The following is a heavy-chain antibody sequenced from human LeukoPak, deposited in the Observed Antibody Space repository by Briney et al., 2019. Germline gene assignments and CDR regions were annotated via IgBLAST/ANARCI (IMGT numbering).Heavy chain of an antibody. Sequence: ASVKVSCKASGYTFTSYAMNWARQAPGQGLEWMGWINTNTADPTYAQGFTGRFVFSLDTSVSTAYLQISSLKAEDTAVYYCARDRALSSGWYLALDYWGQGTLVTVSS. CDR1: GYTFTSYA. D-gene: IGHD6-19*01. CDR2: INTNTADP. J-gene: IGHJ4*02. V-gene: IGHV7-4-1*02. CDR3: ARDRALSSGWYLALDY.